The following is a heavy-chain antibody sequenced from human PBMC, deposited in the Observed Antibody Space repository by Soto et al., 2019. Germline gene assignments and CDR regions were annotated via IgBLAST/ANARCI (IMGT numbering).Heavy chain of an antibody. J-gene: IGHJ6*03. CDR3: ARGATVTTWDYYYYIDV. CDR1: GYTFTSYY. V-gene: IGHV1-46*03. D-gene: IGHD4-4*01. Sequence: QVQLVQSGAEVKKPGASVKVSCKASGYTFTSYYMHWVRQAPGQGLEWMGIINPSGGSTSYAQKFQGRVTMTRDTSTSTVYMELSSLRSEDTAVYYCARGATVTTWDYYYYIDVWGKGTTVTVSS. CDR2: INPSGGST.